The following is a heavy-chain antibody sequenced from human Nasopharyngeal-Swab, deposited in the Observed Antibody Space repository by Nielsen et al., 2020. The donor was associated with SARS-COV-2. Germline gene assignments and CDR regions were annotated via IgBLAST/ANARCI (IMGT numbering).Heavy chain of an antibody. D-gene: IGHD3/OR15-3a*01. Sequence: SVKVSCKASGYTFISYDISWVRQAPGQGLEWMGGTIPIFGTANYAQKFQGRVTITADESTSTAYMELSSLRSEDTAVYYCASAEGRTGYYYYMDVWGKGTTVTVSS. CDR1: GYTFISYD. CDR2: TIPIFGTA. CDR3: ASAEGRTGYYYYMDV. V-gene: IGHV1-69*13. J-gene: IGHJ6*03.